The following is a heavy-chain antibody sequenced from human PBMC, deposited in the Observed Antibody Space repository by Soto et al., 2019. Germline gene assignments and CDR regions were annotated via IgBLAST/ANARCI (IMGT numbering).Heavy chain of an antibody. CDR3: ARVVEGYGDYSIDY. D-gene: IGHD4-17*01. CDR1: GGSISSGDYY. V-gene: IGHV4-30-4*01. J-gene: IGHJ4*02. Sequence: SETLSLTCSVSGGSISSGDYYWSWIRQPPGKGLEWIGYIYYSGSTYYNPSLKSRVTISVDTSKNQFSLKLSSVTAADTAVYYCARVVEGYGDYSIDYWGQGTLVTVSS. CDR2: IYYSGST.